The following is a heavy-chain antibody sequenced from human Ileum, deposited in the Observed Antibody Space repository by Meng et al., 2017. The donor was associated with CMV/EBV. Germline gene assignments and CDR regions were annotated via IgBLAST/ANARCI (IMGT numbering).Heavy chain of an antibody. CDR2: IYSDDST. Sequence: GEFLKTSCAAPGFTGNYMSWVRQAPGKGLEWVSVIYSDDSTYYADSVKGRFTIPRDNSETTLFLQMNSLRAEDTAVYYCARHAGGWRGMDVWGQGTTVTVSS. CDR1: GFTGNY. CDR3: ARHAGGWRGMDV. J-gene: IGHJ6*02. V-gene: IGHV3-53*01. D-gene: IGHD6-19*01.